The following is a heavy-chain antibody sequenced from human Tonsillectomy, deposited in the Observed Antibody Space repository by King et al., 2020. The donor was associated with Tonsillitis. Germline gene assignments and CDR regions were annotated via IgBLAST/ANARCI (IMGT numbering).Heavy chain of an antibody. Sequence: QLQESGPGLVKPSETLSLTCTVSGGSISSSSYYWGWIRQPPGKGLEWIGSIYYSVSTYYNPSLKSRVTISVDTSKNQFSLQLSSVTAADTAVYYCAGDAAVAGTGYWGQGTLVTVSS. CDR1: GGSISSSSYY. J-gene: IGHJ4*02. CDR3: AGDAAVAGTGY. D-gene: IGHD6-19*01. V-gene: IGHV4-39*01. CDR2: IYYSVST.